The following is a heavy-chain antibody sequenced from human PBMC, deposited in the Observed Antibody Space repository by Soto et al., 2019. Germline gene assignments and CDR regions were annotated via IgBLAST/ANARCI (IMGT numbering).Heavy chain of an antibody. D-gene: IGHD2-2*01. CDR3: SRVVPGAEAWFGP. CDR2: ISLYSDGT. CDR1: GYTFSNYG. Sequence: ASGKVSCKTSGYTFSNYGITWVRQAPGQPLEWLGWISLYSDGTNYAQKFQGRVSMTTDTSTTTAYMELRSLRSDDTAVYYCSRVVPGAEAWFGPWGQGTLVTVSS. J-gene: IGHJ5*02. V-gene: IGHV1-18*01.